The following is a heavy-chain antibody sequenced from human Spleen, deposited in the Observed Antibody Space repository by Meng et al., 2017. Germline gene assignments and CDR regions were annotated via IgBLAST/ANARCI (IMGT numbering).Heavy chain of an antibody. CDR1: GYSISSDYY. CDR3: ARAGYSYGTDAFDM. V-gene: IGHV4-38-2*02. CDR2: IYHSGGT. D-gene: IGHD5-18*01. J-gene: IGHJ3*02. Sequence: SETLSLTCTVSGYSISSDYYWGWIRQPPGKGLEWIGSIYHSGGTYYNPSLKSRVTISVDTSKNQFSLKPSSVTAADTAVYYCARAGYSYGTDAFDMWGQGTMVTVSS.